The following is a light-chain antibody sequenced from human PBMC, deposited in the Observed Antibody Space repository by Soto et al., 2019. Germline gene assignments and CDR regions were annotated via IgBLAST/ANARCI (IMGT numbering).Light chain of an antibody. CDR3: QQYNDNWT. CDR1: QSISSW. V-gene: IGKV1-5*03. J-gene: IGKJ1*01. Sequence: DIQMTQSPSTLSAYVGDRVTITCRASQSISSWLAWYQQKPGTAPKLLIYKASTLQSGVPSRFSGSGSGTDFTLTITSLQPDDSATYYCQQYNDNWTFGQGTKV. CDR2: KAS.